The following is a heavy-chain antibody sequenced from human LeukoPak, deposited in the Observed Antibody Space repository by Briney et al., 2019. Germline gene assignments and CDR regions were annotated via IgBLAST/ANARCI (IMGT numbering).Heavy chain of an antibody. V-gene: IGHV3-23*01. CDR1: GFTFSSYA. D-gene: IGHD3-22*01. CDR2: ISGSGGST. CDR3: TTEVTTMIVVVIPYYFDY. J-gene: IGHJ4*02. Sequence: GGSLRLSCAASGFTFSSYAMSWVRQAPGKGLEWVSAISGSGGSTYYADSVKGRFTISRDNSKNTLYLQMNSLKTEDTAVYYCTTEVTTMIVVVIPYYFDYWGQGTLVTVSS.